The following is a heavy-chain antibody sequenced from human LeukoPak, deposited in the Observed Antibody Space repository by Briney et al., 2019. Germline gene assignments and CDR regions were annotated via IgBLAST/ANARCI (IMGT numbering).Heavy chain of an antibody. CDR3: ARARIYSSGWYDY. J-gene: IGHJ4*02. D-gene: IGHD6-19*01. Sequence: GASVKVSCKASGYTFTGYYMHWVRQAPGQGLEWMGWINPNSGGTNYAQKFQGWVTMTRDTSISTAYMELSRLRSDDTAVYYCARARIYSSGWYDYWGQGILVTVSS. CDR1: GYTFTGYY. CDR2: INPNSGGT. V-gene: IGHV1-2*04.